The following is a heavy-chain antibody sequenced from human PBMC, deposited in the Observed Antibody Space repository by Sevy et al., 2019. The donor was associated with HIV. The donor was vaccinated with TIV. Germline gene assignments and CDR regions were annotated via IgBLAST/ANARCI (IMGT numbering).Heavy chain of an antibody. CDR1: GFTVSSNY. D-gene: IGHD3-3*01. J-gene: IGHJ6*02. Sequence: GGSLRLSCAASGFTVSSNYMSWVRQAPGKGLEWVSVIYSGSSTYYADSVKGRFTISRVNSKNTLYLQMNSLRAEDTDVYYGAGDRQGYYDVWSGPRGMDVWGQGTTLTVSS. CDR2: IYSGSST. V-gene: IGHV3-53*01. CDR3: AGDRQGYYDVWSGPRGMDV.